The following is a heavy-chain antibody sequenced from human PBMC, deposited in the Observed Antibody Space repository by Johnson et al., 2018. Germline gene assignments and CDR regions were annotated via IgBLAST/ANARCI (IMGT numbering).Heavy chain of an antibody. J-gene: IGHJ6*02. CDR1: GFSFSSDW. CDR2: MNADGSAT. CDR3: VRERRVRGVTGPYFGLDV. V-gene: IGHV3-74*01. D-gene: IGHD3-10*01. Sequence: VQLQESGGGLVQPGGSLRLSCAASGFSFSSDWMHWVRQTPGKGLVWVSGMNADGSATNYADSVKGRFTISRDNAKNTLYLRMNTLRGAETAVYYCVRERRVRGVTGPYFGLDVWGQGTTVTVSS.